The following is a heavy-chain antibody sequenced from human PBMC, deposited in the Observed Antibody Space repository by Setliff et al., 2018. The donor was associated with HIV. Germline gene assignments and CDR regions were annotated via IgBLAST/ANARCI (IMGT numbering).Heavy chain of an antibody. CDR1: GDSINTDGPY. D-gene: IGHD3-10*01. CDR3: ARTKGGSKHGSFWDS. CDR2: IHYNGIT. J-gene: IGHJ5*02. Sequence: SETLSLTCTVSGDSINTDGPYWTWIHQHPATVLEWIGYIHYNGITYYNPSLESRVSISVDLSKNQLSLKLNSVTVADTAVYYCARTKGGSKHGSFWDSWGQGILVTVSS. V-gene: IGHV4-31*03.